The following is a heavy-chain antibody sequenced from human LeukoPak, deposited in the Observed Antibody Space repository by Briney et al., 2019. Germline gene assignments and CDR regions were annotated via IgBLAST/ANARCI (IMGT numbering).Heavy chain of an antibody. CDR3: ARLRGNSFMVNWFDP. CDR2: IYYSGST. V-gene: IGHV4-59*08. J-gene: IGHJ5*02. CDR1: GGSISSYY. D-gene: IGHD4-23*01. Sequence: PSETLSLTCTVSGGSISSYYWSWIRQPPGKGLEWIGYIYYSGSTNYNPSLKSRVTISVDTSKNQFSLKLSSVTAADTAVYYCARLRGNSFMVNWFDPWGQGTLVTVSS.